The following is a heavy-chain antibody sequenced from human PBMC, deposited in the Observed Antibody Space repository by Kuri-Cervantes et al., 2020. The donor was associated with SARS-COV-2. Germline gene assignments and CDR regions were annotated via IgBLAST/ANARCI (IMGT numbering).Heavy chain of an antibody. D-gene: IGHD4-17*01. CDR2: ISSSSSYI. J-gene: IGHJ4*02. V-gene: IGHV3-21*01. CDR1: GFTFSSYS. Sequence: GESLKISCAASGFTFSSYSMNWVRQAPGKGLEWVPSISSSSSYIYYADSVKGRFTISRDNAKNSLYLQMNSLRAEDTAVYYCARDVTTHDYWGQGTLVTVSS. CDR3: ARDVTTHDY.